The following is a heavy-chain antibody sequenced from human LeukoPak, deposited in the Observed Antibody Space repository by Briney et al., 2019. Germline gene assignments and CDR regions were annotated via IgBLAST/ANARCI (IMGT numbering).Heavy chain of an antibody. CDR2: INPSGTGT. D-gene: IGHD3-10*01. J-gene: IGHJ5*02. Sequence: GASVKVSCKASGYTITNNWMHWVRQAPGQGLEWMGVINPSGTGTSYAQKFQDRITMTRDTSISTAYMELSSLRYDDTAVYYCATNILVRDIINWFDPWGQGTLVTVSS. CDR1: GYTITNNW. V-gene: IGHV1-46*01. CDR3: ATNILVRDIINWFDP.